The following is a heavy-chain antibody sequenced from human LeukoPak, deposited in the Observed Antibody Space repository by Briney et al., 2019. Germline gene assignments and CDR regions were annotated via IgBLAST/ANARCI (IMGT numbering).Heavy chain of an antibody. V-gene: IGHV1-18*04. CDR3: ARNREFSWPTSFDY. J-gene: IGHJ4*02. CDR2: ISAYNGNT. CDR1: GYTFTSYG. Sequence: ASVKVSCKASGYTFTSYGISWVRQAPGQGLEWMGWISAYNGNTHYAQKLQGRVNMTTDTSTSTAYMELRSLRSDDTAVYYCARNREFSWPTSFDYWGQGTLVTVSS. D-gene: IGHD6-13*01.